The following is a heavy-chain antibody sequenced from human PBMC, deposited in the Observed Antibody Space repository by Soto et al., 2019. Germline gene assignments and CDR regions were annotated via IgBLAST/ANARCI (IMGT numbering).Heavy chain of an antibody. J-gene: IGHJ3*02. Sequence: ASVKVSCKASGYTFTSYGISWVRQAPGQGLEWMGWISAYNGNTNYAQKLQGRVTMTTDTSTSTAYMELRSLRSDDTAVYYCGRDRYSGYDLSDAFDIWGKGTMVTVSS. CDR1: GYTFTSYG. CDR2: ISAYNGNT. D-gene: IGHD5-12*01. V-gene: IGHV1-18*01. CDR3: GRDRYSGYDLSDAFDI.